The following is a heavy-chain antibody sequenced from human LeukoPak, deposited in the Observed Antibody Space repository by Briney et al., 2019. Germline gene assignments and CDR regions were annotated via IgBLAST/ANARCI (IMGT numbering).Heavy chain of an antibody. V-gene: IGHV3-7*01. CDR2: IKQDGSEK. CDR1: GFTFSSYW. D-gene: IGHD6-13*01. Sequence: QPGGSLRLSCAASGFTFSSYWMSWVRQAPGKGLEWVANIKQDGSEKYYVDSVKGRFTISRDNSKNTLYLQMNSLRAEDTAVYYCAREYSSSWYPHYYYYMDVWGKGTTVTVSS. J-gene: IGHJ6*03. CDR3: AREYSSSWYPHYYYYMDV.